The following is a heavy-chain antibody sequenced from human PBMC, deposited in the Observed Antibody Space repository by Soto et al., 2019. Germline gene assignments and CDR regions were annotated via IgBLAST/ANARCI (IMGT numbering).Heavy chain of an antibody. CDR2: IKSKTAGGTT. D-gene: IGHD6-19*01. CDR3: TTATVIAVPEVVYYGMDV. J-gene: IGHJ6*02. V-gene: IGHV3-15*07. CDR1: GFTFSNAW. Sequence: GGSLRLSCAASGFTFSNAWMNWVRQAPGKGLEWVGRIKSKTAGGTTDYAAPVKGRFTISRDDSKNTLYLQMNSLKTEDTAVYYCTTATVIAVPEVVYYGMDVWGQGTTVTVTS.